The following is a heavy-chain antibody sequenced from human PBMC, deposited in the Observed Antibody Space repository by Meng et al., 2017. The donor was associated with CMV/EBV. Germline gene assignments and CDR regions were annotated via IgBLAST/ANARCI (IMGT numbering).Heavy chain of an antibody. J-gene: IGHJ5*02. CDR3: ARGEWQPPSTNWFDP. CDR2: IIPIFGTA. CDR1: GGTFSSYA. V-gene: IGHV1-69*05. Sequence: SVKVSCKASGGTFSSYAISWVRQAPGQGLEWMGGIIPIFGTANYAQKFQGRVTITTDESTITAYMELSSLRSEDTAVYYCARGEWQPPSTNWFDPWGQGTLVTVSS. D-gene: IGHD6-13*01.